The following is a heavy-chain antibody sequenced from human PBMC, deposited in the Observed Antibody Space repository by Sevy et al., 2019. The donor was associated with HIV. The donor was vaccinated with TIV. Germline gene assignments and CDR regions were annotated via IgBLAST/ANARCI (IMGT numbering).Heavy chain of an antibody. V-gene: IGHV3-7*01. D-gene: IGHD3-22*01. CDR1: GFSFSTYW. Sequence: GESLKISCAASGFSFSTYWMHWVHQAPGKGLEWVANIKQDQSEKYYVASVKGRFTISRDNAKNSVYLQMNSLRPEDTAIYYCAKGNSGSFDYWGQGTLVTVSS. CDR3: AKGNSGSFDY. J-gene: IGHJ4*02. CDR2: IKQDQSEK.